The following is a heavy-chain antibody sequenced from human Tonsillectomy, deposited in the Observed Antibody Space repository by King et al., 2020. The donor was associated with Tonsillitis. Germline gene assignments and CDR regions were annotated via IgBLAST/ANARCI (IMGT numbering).Heavy chain of an antibody. CDR1: GFTFSSYA. Sequence: VQLVESGGGVVQPGRSLRLSCAASGFTFSSYAMHWVRQAPGKGLEWVAVISYDGSNKYYADSVKGRFTISRDNSKNTLYLQMNSLRAEDTAVYYCARTYGSGNYDYYYGWTSGAKGPRSPSP. V-gene: IGHV3-30-3*01. J-gene: IGHJ6*02. D-gene: IGHD3-10*01. CDR3: ARTYGSGNYDYYYGWTS. CDR2: ISYDGSNK.